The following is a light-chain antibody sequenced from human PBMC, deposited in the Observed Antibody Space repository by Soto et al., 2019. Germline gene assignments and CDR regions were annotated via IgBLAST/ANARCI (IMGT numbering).Light chain of an antibody. Sequence: EIVLTQSPATLSLSPGDRATLSCGASQSVASNSLAWYQERPGLAPRLLIYDSFSRAAGVPERFSGSGSGTDFTFTISRLEPEDFAVYYCQQYGSSRTFGQGTKVDIK. CDR2: DSF. CDR1: QSVASNS. V-gene: IGKV3D-20*01. CDR3: QQYGSSRT. J-gene: IGKJ1*01.